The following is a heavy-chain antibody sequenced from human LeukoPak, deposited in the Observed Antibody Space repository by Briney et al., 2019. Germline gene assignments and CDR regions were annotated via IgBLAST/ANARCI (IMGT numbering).Heavy chain of an antibody. Sequence: SSETLSLTCTVSGGSISSGGYYWSWIRQHPGKGLEWIGYIYYSGSTYYNPSLKSRVTISVDTSKNQFSLKLGSVTAADTAVYYCARRYSSGFLPGFDPWGQGTLVTVSS. CDR1: GGSISSGGYY. CDR2: IYYSGST. D-gene: IGHD6-19*01. V-gene: IGHV4-31*03. CDR3: ARRYSSGFLPGFDP. J-gene: IGHJ5*02.